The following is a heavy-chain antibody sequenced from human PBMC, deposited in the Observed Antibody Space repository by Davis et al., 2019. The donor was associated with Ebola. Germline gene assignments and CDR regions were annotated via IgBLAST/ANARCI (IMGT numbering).Heavy chain of an antibody. CDR1: GFTFSTYG. CDR2: ISYDGNNK. CDR3: VKDTSNIWFDV. J-gene: IGHJ3*01. D-gene: IGHD2/OR15-2a*01. V-gene: IGHV3-30*18. Sequence: PGGSLRLSCAASGFTFSTYGMHWVRQAPGKGLEWVAVISYDGNNKYYADSVKGRFTISRDNSKNTLHLQMNSLRVEDTAMYYCVKDTSNIWFDVWGQGTLVTVSA.